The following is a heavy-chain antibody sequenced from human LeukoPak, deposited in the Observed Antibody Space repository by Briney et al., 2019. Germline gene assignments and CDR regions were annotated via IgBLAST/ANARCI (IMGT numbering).Heavy chain of an antibody. V-gene: IGHV3-23*01. D-gene: IGHD3-3*01. Sequence: GGSLRLSCAASGFAFSNFAMSWVRQAPGKGPEWVSAMSGSGYYTYYVESVKGRFTISRDNSKNTLYLHMNSLRADDTAVYYCAKMEGQRLYDYCMDVWGRGTTVTVSS. CDR2: MSGSGYYT. CDR3: AKMEGQRLYDYCMDV. J-gene: IGHJ6*03. CDR1: GFAFSNFA.